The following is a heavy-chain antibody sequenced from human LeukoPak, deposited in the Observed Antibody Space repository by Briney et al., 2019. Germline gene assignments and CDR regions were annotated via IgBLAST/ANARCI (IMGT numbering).Heavy chain of an antibody. CDR3: ARDFDYYDSTDY. Sequence: ASVKVSCKASGYTFTGYYMHWVRQAPGQGLEWMGWINPNSGGTNYAQKFQGRVTMTRDTSISTAYMELSRLSSVTAADTAVYYCARDFDYYDSTDYWGQGTLVTVSS. CDR2: INPNSGGT. D-gene: IGHD3-22*01. V-gene: IGHV1-2*02. CDR1: GYTFTGYY. J-gene: IGHJ4*02.